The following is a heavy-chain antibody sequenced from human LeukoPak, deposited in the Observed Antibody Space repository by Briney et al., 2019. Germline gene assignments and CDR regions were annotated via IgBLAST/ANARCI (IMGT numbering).Heavy chain of an antibody. J-gene: IGHJ4*02. CDR2: IYYSGST. CDR1: GGSISSSSYY. Sequence: SETLSLTCTVSGGSISSSSYYWGWIRQPPGKGLEWIGSIYYSGSTYYNPSLKSRLTISVDTSKSQFSLKLSSVTAADTAVYYCARHVVYREGLTHYFDYWGQGTLVTVSS. V-gene: IGHV4-39*01. D-gene: IGHD2-15*01. CDR3: ARHVVYREGLTHYFDY.